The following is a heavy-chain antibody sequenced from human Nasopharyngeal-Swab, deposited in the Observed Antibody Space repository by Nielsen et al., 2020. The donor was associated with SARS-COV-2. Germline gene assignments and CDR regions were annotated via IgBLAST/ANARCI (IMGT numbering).Heavy chain of an antibody. J-gene: IGHJ6*02. V-gene: IGHV3-23*01. Sequence: GASLKISFAASGFTFSNSDMSWVRQAPGKGLEWVSGIARSGTTTYYADSVKGRFTISRDKSKNTLYLQMNSLRAEDTALYYCTKDSGWLATFWGQGTAVTVSS. D-gene: IGHD6-19*01. CDR2: IARSGTTT. CDR1: GFTFSNSD. CDR3: TKDSGWLATF.